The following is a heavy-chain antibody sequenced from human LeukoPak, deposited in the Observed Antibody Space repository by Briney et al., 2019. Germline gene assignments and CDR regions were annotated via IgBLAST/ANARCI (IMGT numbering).Heavy chain of an antibody. Sequence: PGGSLRLSCAASGFTFSDYYMSWIRQAPGKGLEWVSYISSSGSTIYYADSVKGRFTISRDNAKNSLYLQMNSLRAEDTAVYYCARDARGVIITTDFDYWGQGTLVTVSS. CDR3: ARDARGVIITTDFDY. CDR2: ISSSGSTI. V-gene: IGHV3-11*01. CDR1: GFTFSDYY. J-gene: IGHJ4*02. D-gene: IGHD3-10*01.